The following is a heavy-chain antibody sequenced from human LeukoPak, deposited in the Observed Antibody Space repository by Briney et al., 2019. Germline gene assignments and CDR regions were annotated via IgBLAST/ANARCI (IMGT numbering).Heavy chain of an antibody. V-gene: IGHV3-30-3*01. J-gene: IGHJ4*02. D-gene: IGHD6-13*01. Sequence: GGSLRLSCAASGFTFGSYPMHWVGQAPGRGRGGVAVLSYDGSNKYYADSVKGRFTISRDNSKNTLYLQMNSLRAEDTAVYYCARDGRQQLVRGYFDYWGQGILVTVSS. CDR2: LSYDGSNK. CDR3: ARDGRQQLVRGYFDY. CDR1: GFTFGSYP.